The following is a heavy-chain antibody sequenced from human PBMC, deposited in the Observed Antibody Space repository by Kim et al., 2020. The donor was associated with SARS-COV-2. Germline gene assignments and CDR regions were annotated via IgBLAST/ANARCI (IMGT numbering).Heavy chain of an antibody. D-gene: IGHD6-13*01. CDR1: GYTLTELS. CDR3: ATPTYSSSWYNWFDP. V-gene: IGHV1-24*01. CDR2: FDPEDGET. J-gene: IGHJ5*02. Sequence: ASVKVSCKVSGYTLTELSMHWVRQAPGKGLEWMGGFDPEDGETIYAQKFQGRVTMTEDTSTDTAYMELSSLRSEDTAVYYFATPTYSSSWYNWFDPWGQGTQGTVSS.